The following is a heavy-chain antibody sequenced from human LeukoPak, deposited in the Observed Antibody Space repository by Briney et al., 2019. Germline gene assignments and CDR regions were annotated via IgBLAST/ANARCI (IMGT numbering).Heavy chain of an antibody. D-gene: IGHD5-24*01. Sequence: GGSLRLSCAASGFTFTRHWMHWVRQAPGKGLEWVSRIKTDGTNTIYADFVEGRFTISRDNARNTLYLQMSSLRAGDTAVYYCGGSEDGYIDYWGQGTLVTVAS. CDR1: GFTFTRHW. V-gene: IGHV3-74*01. CDR2: IKTDGTNT. CDR3: GGSEDGYIDY. J-gene: IGHJ4*02.